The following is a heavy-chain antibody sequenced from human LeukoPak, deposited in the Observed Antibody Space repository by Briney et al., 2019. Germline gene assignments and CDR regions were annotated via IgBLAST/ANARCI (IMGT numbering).Heavy chain of an antibody. V-gene: IGHV3-11*01. CDR3: ARWGSGSSPFDN. J-gene: IGHJ4*02. D-gene: IGHD3-10*01. CDR1: GFTFSDYY. Sequence: PGGFLRLSCAASGFTFSDYYMSWIRQSPGKGLEWVSHISSSGSTMYYADSVKGRFTISRDNAKSSLHLQMNSLRAEDTAVYYCARWGSGSSPFDNWGQGALVTVSS. CDR2: ISSSGSTM.